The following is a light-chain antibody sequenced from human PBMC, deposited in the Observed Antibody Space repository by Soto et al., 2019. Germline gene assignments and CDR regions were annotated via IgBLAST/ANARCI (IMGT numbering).Light chain of an antibody. V-gene: IGLV2-14*03. CDR1: SSDVGGYNF. J-gene: IGLJ2*01. CDR2: DVS. CDR3: SSYTSSNTVV. Sequence: QSALTQPASVSGSPGQSITISCTGTSSDVGGYNFVSWYQHHPGTAPKLMIYDVSHRPSGVSNRFSGSKSGNTASLTISGLQPDDEDDYYCSSYTSSNTVVFGGGTKLTVL.